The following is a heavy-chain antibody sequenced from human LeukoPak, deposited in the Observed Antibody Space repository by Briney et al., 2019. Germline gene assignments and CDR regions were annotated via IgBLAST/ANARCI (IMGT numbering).Heavy chain of an antibody. CDR2: ISGSGGSS. D-gene: IGHD5-18*01. CDR3: AKDRNSYGLFDY. CDR1: GFTFSSYA. Sequence: GRSLRLSCAASGFTFSSYAMSWVRQAPGKGLEWVSAISGSGGSSYYADSVKGRFNISRDNSKNTLYLQMNSLRAEDTAVYYCAKDRNSYGLFDYWGQGTLVTISS. V-gene: IGHV3-23*01. J-gene: IGHJ4*02.